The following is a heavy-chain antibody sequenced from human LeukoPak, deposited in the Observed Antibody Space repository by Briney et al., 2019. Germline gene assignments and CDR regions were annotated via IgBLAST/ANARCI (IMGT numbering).Heavy chain of an antibody. CDR3: ARDPGYWVVDAMNWFDP. J-gene: IGHJ5*02. D-gene: IGHD2-15*01. CDR2: IYYSGRT. V-gene: IGHV4-39*07. Sequence: SETLSLTCIVSGASFNTGDYYWNWIRQHPGKGLEWFGSIYYSGRTYYNPSLKSRVTISVDTSKNQFSLKLSSVTAADTAVYYCARDPGYWVVDAMNWFDPWGQGTLVTVSS. CDR1: GASFNTGDYY.